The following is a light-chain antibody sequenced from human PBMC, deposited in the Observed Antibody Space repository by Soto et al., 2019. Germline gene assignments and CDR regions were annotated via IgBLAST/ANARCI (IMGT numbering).Light chain of an antibody. CDR2: GAS. V-gene: IGKV3-15*01. CDR3: QLYKFWPHT. J-gene: IGKJ4*01. Sequence: KDITQSPSTLSVSTGKRATLSCRASQSVSSKLAWYQQKPGQAPRLLIYGASTRATGIPARFGGRGSGTELTLAITRLKSEDFEVDFCQLYKFWPHTFSGGTKVDIK. CDR1: QSVSSK.